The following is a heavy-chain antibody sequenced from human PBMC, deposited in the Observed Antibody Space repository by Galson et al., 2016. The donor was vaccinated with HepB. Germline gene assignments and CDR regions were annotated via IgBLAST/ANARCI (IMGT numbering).Heavy chain of an antibody. J-gene: IGHJ4*02. CDR2: IRGSGGTA. V-gene: IGHV3-11*04. CDR1: GGSINSSSDY. Sequence: LSLTCTVSGGSINSSSDYWGWIRQPPGKGLEWISYIRGSGGTAYYSDSLQGRFSISRDNINNLVYLQMNYLRAEDTATYYCARLRYYYGSGSYFDFWGQGTLVTVSS. CDR3: ARLRYYYGSGSYFDF. D-gene: IGHD3-10*01.